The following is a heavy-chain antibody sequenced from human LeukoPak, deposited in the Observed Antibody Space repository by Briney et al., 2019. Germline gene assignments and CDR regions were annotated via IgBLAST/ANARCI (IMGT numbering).Heavy chain of an antibody. J-gene: IGHJ4*02. V-gene: IGHV3-53*01. CDR2: IYSGGGT. Sequence: GGSLRLSCAASGFNVSSNYMTWVRQAPGKGLEWVSVIYSGGGTYHADSVRGRFTISRDSSKNTLYLQMNSLRAEDTAVYYCAGNLVGAPRAVDYWGQGTLVTVSS. CDR1: GFNVSSNY. D-gene: IGHD1-26*01. CDR3: AGNLVGAPRAVDY.